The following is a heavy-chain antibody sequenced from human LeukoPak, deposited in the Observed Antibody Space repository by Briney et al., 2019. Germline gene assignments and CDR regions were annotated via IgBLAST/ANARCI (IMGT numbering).Heavy chain of an antibody. J-gene: IGHJ4*02. CDR3: VKDLDGSHTFDY. D-gene: IGHD1-26*01. CDR2: ISGDGVAT. Sequence: GGSLRLSCSASGFTFSRCGMHWVRQAPGKGLEFVSAISGDGVATRYADSVRGRFTISRDDSKNMLYLQMSSLRPEDAAVYYCVKDLDGSHTFDYWGQGTLVTVSS. V-gene: IGHV3-64D*06. CDR1: GFTFSRCG.